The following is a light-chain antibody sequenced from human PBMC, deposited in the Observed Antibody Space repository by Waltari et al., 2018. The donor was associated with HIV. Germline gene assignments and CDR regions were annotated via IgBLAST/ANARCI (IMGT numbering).Light chain of an antibody. J-gene: IGKJ4*01. CDR1: QSVGNSD. CDR2: VAS. Sequence: EVLLTQSPGTLSLSPGERASLSCRASQSVGNSDLAWYQQKPGQASSLRVYVASSRSSGTPDRFSGSGSGTDFTLTISRLEPEDFGTYYCQLSGRSPLTFGGGTRVEIK. CDR3: QLSGRSPLT. V-gene: IGKV3-20*01.